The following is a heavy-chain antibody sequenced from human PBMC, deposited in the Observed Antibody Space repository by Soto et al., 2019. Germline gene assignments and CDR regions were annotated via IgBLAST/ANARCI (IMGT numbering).Heavy chain of an antibody. J-gene: IGHJ4*02. CDR3: ASRWGTYFDF. D-gene: IGHD7-27*01. CDR2: IYYSGST. CDR1: GGSISSYY. Sequence: QVQLQESGPGLVKPSETLSLTCTVSGGSISSYYWSWIRQPPGKGLEWIGYIYYSGSTDYDPSLKSRVIISVDTSKNQFSLKLSSVTAADTAVYYCASRWGTYFDFWGQGTLVTVSS. V-gene: IGHV4-59*01.